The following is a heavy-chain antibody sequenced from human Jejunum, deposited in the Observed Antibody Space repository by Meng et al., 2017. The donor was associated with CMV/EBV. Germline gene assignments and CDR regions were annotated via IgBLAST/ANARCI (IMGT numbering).Heavy chain of an antibody. Sequence: AASGFTFGNSEMAWVRQAPGKGLEWVATIQGSGKGTYYADSIKGRFTISRDNSKNTLFLQMNTLRAEDTAIYYCAKDFGVWGVPFDPWGQGTLVTVSS. V-gene: IGHV3-23*05. CDR3: AKDFGVWGVPFDP. CDR2: IQGSGKGT. CDR1: GFTFGNSE. J-gene: IGHJ5*02. D-gene: IGHD3-10*01.